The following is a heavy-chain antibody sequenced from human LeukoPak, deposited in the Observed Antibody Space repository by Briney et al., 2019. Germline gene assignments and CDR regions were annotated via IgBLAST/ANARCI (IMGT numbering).Heavy chain of an antibody. CDR2: ISSSSSYI. V-gene: IGHV3-21*01. CDR3: ARYCSGGSCYSGAFDI. J-gene: IGHJ3*02. D-gene: IGHD2-15*01. Sequence: GGSLRLSCAASGFTFSSYSMNWVRQAPGKGLEWVSSISSSSSYIYYAGSVKGRFTISRDNAKNSLYLQMNSLRAEDTAVYYCARYCSGGSCYSGAFDIWGQGTMVTVSS. CDR1: GFTFSSYS.